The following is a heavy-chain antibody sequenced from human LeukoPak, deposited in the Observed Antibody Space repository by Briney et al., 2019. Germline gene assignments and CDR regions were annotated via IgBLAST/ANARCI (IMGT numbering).Heavy chain of an antibody. J-gene: IGHJ4*02. D-gene: IGHD4-17*01. CDR2: IIPILGIA. CDR3: ARVPAGGDYVFDY. CDR1: GGTFSSYA. V-gene: IGHV1-69*04. Sequence: ASVKVSCKASGGTFSSYAISWVRQAPGQGLEWTGRIIPILGIANYAQKFQGRVTITADKSTSTAYMELSSLRSEDTAVYYCARVPAGGDYVFDYWGQGTLVTVSS.